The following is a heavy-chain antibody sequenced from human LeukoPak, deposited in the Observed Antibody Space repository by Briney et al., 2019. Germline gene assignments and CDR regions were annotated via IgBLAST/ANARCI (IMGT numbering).Heavy chain of an antibody. J-gene: IGHJ4*02. D-gene: IGHD6-19*01. Sequence: SVKVSCKASGGTFSSYAISWVRQAPGQGLEWMGGIIPIFGTANYAQKFQGRVTITADESTSTAYMELSSLRSEDTAVYYCARDEIIAVAERSLDYWGQGTLVTVSS. V-gene: IGHV1-69*01. CDR2: IIPIFGTA. CDR1: GGTFSSYA. CDR3: ARDEIIAVAERSLDY.